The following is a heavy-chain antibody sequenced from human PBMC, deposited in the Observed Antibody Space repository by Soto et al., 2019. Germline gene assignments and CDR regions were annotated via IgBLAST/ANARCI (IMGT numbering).Heavy chain of an antibody. CDR1: GGTFSKDA. J-gene: IGHJ6*02. Sequence: QVQLVQSGAEVKKPGSSVTVSCKTSGGTFSKDAINWVRQAPGQGLEWMGLLIPVFGSPIYAQKFQGRIKKNAGEATGPGFMGLSRLKIEDTALYYWSGGLGIPFGPGKTRLLPMGRRGPGDTVSVSS. D-gene: IGHD3-16*01. V-gene: IGHV1-69*01. CDR2: LIPVFGSP. CDR3: SGGLGIPFGPGKTRLLPMGR.